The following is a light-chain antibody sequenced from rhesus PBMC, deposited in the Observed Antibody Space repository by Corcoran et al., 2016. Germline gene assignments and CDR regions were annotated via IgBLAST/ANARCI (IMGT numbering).Light chain of an antibody. CDR2: KAS. V-gene: IGKV1-22*01. J-gene: IGKJ3*01. CDR1: QSISSW. CDR3: QQYSSSPFP. Sequence: DIQMTQSPSSLSASVGDTVTITCRASQSISSWLAWYPQKPGKAPKLLIYKASTVQSGVPSRFSGSGSGTDFTLTISSLQSEEFAIYYCQQYSSSPFPFGPGTKLDIK.